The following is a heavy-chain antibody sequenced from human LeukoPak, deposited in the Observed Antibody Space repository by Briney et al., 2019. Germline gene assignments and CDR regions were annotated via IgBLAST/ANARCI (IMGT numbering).Heavy chain of an antibody. V-gene: IGHV4-34*01. J-gene: IGHJ6*03. D-gene: IGHD4-23*01. CDR1: GGSFSGYY. CDR2: INHSGST. CDR3: AREGARWPTLNSYYYMDV. Sequence: SETLSLTCAVYGGSFSGYYWSWIRQPPGKGLEWIGEINHSGSTNYNPSLKSRVTISVDTSKNQFFLKLSSVTAADTAVYYCAREGARWPTLNSYYYMDVWGKGTTVTVSS.